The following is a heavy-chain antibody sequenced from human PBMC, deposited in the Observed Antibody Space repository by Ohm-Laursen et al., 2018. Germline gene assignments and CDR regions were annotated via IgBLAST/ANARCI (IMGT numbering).Heavy chain of an antibody. CDR2: INQDGSEK. D-gene: IGHD6-6*01. CDR1: GFTFSTYW. Sequence: SLRLSCAASGFTFSTYWMNWFRQAPGKGLGSVASINQDGSEKYFVDSVRGRFTIYRDNAKNSLYLQMNSLRAEDTAVYYCVRDRRGGSIELRAGGQGALVTVSS. CDR3: VRDRRGGSIELRA. V-gene: IGHV3-7*01. J-gene: IGHJ4*02.